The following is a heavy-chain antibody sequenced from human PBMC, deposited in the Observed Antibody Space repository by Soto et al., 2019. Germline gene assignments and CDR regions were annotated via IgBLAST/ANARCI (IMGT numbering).Heavy chain of an antibody. V-gene: IGHV4-39*01. CDR1: GGSISSSSYY. J-gene: IGHJ5*02. Sequence: SETLSLTCTVSGGSISSSSYYWGWIRQPPGKGLEWIGSIYYSGSTYYNPSLKSRVTISVDTSKNQFSLKLSSVTAADTAVYYCARHEYFDWFEGNWFDPWGQGTLVTVSS. D-gene: IGHD3-9*01. CDR3: ARHEYFDWFEGNWFDP. CDR2: IYYSGST.